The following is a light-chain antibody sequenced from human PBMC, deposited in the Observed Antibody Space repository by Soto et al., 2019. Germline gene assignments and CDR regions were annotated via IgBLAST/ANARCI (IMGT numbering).Light chain of an antibody. J-gene: IGKJ4*01. V-gene: IGKV3-11*01. CDR2: DAS. CDR3: QPRSNWLT. Sequence: IVMTQSPTTLSVAPGEKATLSCRASQSVSSYLAWYQQKPGQAPRLLIYDASNTATGIPARFSGSGSGTDFTLTISILEPDDLAVYYWQPRSNWLTFGEGTKVDIK. CDR1: QSVSSY.